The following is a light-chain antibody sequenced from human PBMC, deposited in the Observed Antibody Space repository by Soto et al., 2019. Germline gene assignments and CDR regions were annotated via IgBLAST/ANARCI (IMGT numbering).Light chain of an antibody. J-gene: IGLJ3*02. CDR3: SSYTSSLIWV. CDR1: SSDVGGYNY. Sequence: QSALTRPASVSGSPGQSITISCTGTSSDVGGYNYVSWFQQHPGKAPKLMIYEVSNRPSGVSNRFSGSKSGNTASLTISGLQAEDEADYYCSSYTSSLIWVFGGGTKLTVL. CDR2: EVS. V-gene: IGLV2-14*01.